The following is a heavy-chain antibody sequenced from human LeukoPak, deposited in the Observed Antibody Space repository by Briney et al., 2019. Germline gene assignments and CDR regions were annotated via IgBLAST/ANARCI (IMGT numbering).Heavy chain of an antibody. J-gene: IGHJ4*02. CDR2: ISSSSSTI. CDR3: ARDYQWTAARPFDY. D-gene: IGHD6-6*01. V-gene: IGHV3-48*01. CDR1: GFTFSSYS. Sequence: GGSLRLSCAASGFTFSSYSMNWVRQAPGKGLEWVSYISSSSSTIYYADSVKGRFTISRDNAKNSLYRQMDSLRAEDTAVYYCARDYQWTAARPFDYWGQGTLVTVSS.